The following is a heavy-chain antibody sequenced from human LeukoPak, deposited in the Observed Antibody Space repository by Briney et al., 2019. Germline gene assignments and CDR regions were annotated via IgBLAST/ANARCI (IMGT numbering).Heavy chain of an antibody. J-gene: IGHJ4*02. CDR3: ARQEAAAGPFDY. V-gene: IGHV4-61*09. D-gene: IGHD6-13*01. CDR1: GGSIRNGTYY. Sequence: PSETLSLTCTVSGGSIRNGTYYWSWIRQPAGKGLEWIGHIYSSGSTNYNPSLKSRVTISVDTSKNQFSLKLSSVTAADTAVYYCARQEAAAGPFDYWGQGTLVTVSS. CDR2: IYSSGST.